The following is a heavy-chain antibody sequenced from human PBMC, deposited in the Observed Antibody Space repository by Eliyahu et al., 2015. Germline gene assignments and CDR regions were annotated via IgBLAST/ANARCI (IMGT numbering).Heavy chain of an antibody. CDR2: ISSSGSTI. J-gene: IGHJ4*02. CDR3: ARGPLYAGRADY. CDR1: GFXFSSYE. Sequence: EVQLVESGGGLVQPGGSLXLSCAASGFXFSSYEMNWVRQAPGKGLEWVSYISSSGSTIYYADSVKGRFTISRDNAKNSLYLQMNSLRAEDTAVYYCARGPLYAGRADYWGQGTLVTVSS. V-gene: IGHV3-48*03. D-gene: IGHD2-8*01.